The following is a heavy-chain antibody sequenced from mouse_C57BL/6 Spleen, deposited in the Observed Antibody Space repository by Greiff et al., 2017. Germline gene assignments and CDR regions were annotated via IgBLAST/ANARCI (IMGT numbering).Heavy chain of an antibody. CDR3: ARSLYDYDYFYAMDY. D-gene: IGHD2-4*01. V-gene: IGHV1-53*01. J-gene: IGHJ4*01. CDR1: GYTFTSYW. Sequence: QVQLQQPGTELVKPGASVKLSCKASGYTFTSYWMHWVKPRPGQGLEWIGNINPSNGGPNYNEKFKSKATLTVDKYSSTAYMQSSSLTSEDAAVYYCARSLYDYDYFYAMDYWGQGTSGTVSS. CDR2: INPSNGGP.